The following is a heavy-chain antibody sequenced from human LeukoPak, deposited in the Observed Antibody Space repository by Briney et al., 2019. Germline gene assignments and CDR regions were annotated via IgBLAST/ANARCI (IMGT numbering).Heavy chain of an antibody. CDR3: ARPAYYYDSSGYLFDY. D-gene: IGHD3-22*01. V-gene: IGHV3-30*04. CDR1: GFTFSSYA. J-gene: IGHJ4*02. CDR2: ISYDGSNK. Sequence: GGSLRLSCAASGFTFSSYAMHCVRQAPGKGLEGVAVISYDGSNKYYADSVKGRYTISRDNSKNTLYLQMNSLRAQDTAVYYCARPAYYYDSSGYLFDYWGQGTLVTVTS.